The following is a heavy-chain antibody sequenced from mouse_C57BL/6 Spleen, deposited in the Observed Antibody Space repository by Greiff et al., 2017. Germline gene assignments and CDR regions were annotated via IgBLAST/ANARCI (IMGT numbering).Heavy chain of an antibody. Sequence: DVQLVESGGDLVKPGGSLKLSCAASGFTFSSYGMSWVRQTPDKRLEWVATISSGGSYTYYPDSVKGRFTISRDNAKNTLYLQMSSLKSEDTAMYYCARHHFDYWGQGTTLTVSS. J-gene: IGHJ2*01. CDR2: ISSGGSYT. V-gene: IGHV5-6*01. CDR3: ARHHFDY. CDR1: GFTFSSYG.